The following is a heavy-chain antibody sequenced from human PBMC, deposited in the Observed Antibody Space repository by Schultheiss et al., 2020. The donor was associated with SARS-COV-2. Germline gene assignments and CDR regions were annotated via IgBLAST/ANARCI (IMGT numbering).Heavy chain of an antibody. CDR3: AGNWVAYSYYPMDV. V-gene: IGHV3-21*01. J-gene: IGHJ6*02. Sequence: GGSLRLSCTASGFTFSTYTMNWVRQAPGKGLEWVSSITKSDTYIYYADSVKGRFTISRDNARNSLYLQMNSLRAEDTAVYFCAGNWVAYSYYPMDVWGQGTTVTVSS. D-gene: IGHD2-21*01. CDR1: GFTFSTYT. CDR2: ITKSDTYI.